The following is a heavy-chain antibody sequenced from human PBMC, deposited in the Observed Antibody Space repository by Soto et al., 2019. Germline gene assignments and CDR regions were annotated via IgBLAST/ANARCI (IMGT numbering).Heavy chain of an antibody. Sequence: QVQLQQWGAGLLKPSETLSLTCAVYGGSFSGYYWTWIRQSPEKGLEWIGEVNHSGTTYYNPSLKTRVTISVHTPKNQFSLKMSSVTAADTAVYYCARTIVVVVPDNFDHWGQGTLVTVSS. J-gene: IGHJ4*02. V-gene: IGHV4-34*01. CDR2: VNHSGTT. D-gene: IGHD3-22*01. CDR3: ARTIVVVVPDNFDH. CDR1: GGSFSGYY.